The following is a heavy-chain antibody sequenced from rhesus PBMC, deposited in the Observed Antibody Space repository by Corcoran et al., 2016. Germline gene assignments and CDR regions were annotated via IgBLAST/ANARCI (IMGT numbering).Heavy chain of an antibody. CDR2: IIPLVGIT. Sequence: QVQLVQSGAAVKTPGSSVTVFCKSSGFTFGSYAILLVRQARGQGLEWMGVIIPLVGITNYAEKFLGRVTITADTSTSTAYMELSSLRSEDTAVYYCARRGMVAGYFDYWGQGVLVTVSS. J-gene: IGHJ4*01. V-gene: IGHV1-198*02. D-gene: IGHD2-33*01. CDR1: GFTFGSYA. CDR3: ARRGMVAGYFDY.